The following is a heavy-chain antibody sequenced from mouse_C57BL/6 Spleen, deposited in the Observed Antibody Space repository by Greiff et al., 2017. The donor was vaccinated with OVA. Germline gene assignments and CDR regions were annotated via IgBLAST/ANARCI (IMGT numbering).Heavy chain of an antibody. D-gene: IGHD2-1*01. J-gene: IGHJ3*01. Sequence: EVKLQESGPELVKPGASVKMSCKASGYTFTDYNMHWVKQSHGKSLEWIGYINPNNGGTSYNQKFKGKATLTVNKSSSTAYMELRSLTSEDSAVYYCARRSLYYGNYVWFAYWGQGTLVTVSA. CDR3: ARRSLYYGNYVWFAY. CDR2: INPNNGGT. V-gene: IGHV1-22*01. CDR1: GYTFTDYN.